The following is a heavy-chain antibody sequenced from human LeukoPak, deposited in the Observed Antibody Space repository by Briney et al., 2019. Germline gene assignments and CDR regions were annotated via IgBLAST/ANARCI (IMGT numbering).Heavy chain of an antibody. CDR1: GFTFSSYS. CDR3: ARSLEGYSYGPYYYYYGMDV. Sequence: GGSLRLSCAASGFTFSSYSMNWVRQAPGKGLEWVSYISSSSSNIYYADSVKGRFTISRDNAKNSLYLQMNSLRAEDTAVYYCARSLEGYSYGPYYYYYGMDVWGQGTTVTVSS. D-gene: IGHD5-18*01. CDR2: ISSSSSNI. V-gene: IGHV3-48*01. J-gene: IGHJ6*02.